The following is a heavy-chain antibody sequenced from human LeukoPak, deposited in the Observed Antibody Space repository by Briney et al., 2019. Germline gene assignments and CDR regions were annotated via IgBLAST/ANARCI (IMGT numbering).Heavy chain of an antibody. Sequence: PGGSLRLSCAASGFTFSSYAMSWVRQAPGKGLEWVSGISSSGGSTYYADSVKGRFTISRDNSKNTLYLQMNSLKTEDTAVYYCTTDSFLERLSRDYWGQGTLVTVSS. CDR1: GFTFSSYA. CDR3: TTDSFLERLSRDY. V-gene: IGHV3-23*01. CDR2: ISSSGGST. J-gene: IGHJ4*02. D-gene: IGHD3-3*02.